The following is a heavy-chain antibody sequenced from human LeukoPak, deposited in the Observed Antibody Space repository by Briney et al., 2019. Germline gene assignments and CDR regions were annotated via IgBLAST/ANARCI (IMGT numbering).Heavy chain of an antibody. D-gene: IGHD6-13*01. CDR1: GGSISSYY. CDR3: ARGVGYSSSWPPRYYYYYMDV. V-gene: IGHV4-59*01. CDR2: IYYSGST. J-gene: IGHJ6*03. Sequence: SETLSLTCTVSGGSISSYYWSWIRQPPGKGLEWIGYIYYSGSTNYNPSHKSRVTISVDTSKNQFSLKLSSVTAADTAVYYCARGVGYSSSWPPRYYYYYMDVWGKGTTVTISS.